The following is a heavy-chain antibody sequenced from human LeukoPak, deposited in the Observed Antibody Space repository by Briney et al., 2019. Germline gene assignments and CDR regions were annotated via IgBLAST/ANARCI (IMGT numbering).Heavy chain of an antibody. Sequence: SETLSLTCTVSGGSISSGSYYWSWLRQPAGKGLEWIGRIYTSGSTNYNPSLKSRVTISVDTSKNQFSLKLSSVTAADTAVYYCARELKYSGSSLPWDWGQGTLVTVSS. CDR2: IYTSGST. CDR3: ARELKYSGSSLPWD. V-gene: IGHV4-61*02. D-gene: IGHD1-26*01. CDR1: GGSISSGSYY. J-gene: IGHJ4*02.